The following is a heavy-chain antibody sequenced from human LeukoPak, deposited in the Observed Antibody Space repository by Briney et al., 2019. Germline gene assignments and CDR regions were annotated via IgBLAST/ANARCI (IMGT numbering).Heavy chain of an antibody. V-gene: IGHV3-23*01. CDR2: ISSSGGST. CDR3: AKLVAIYFYYGLDV. J-gene: IGHJ6*02. D-gene: IGHD3-3*01. Sequence: GGSLRLSCAASGFTFSSYAMNWVRQAPGKGLEWVSGISSSGGSTYYADSVKGRFTISRDNSKNTLFLQMNSLRVEDTAPYYCAKLVAIYFYYGLDVWGQGTTVTVSS. CDR1: GFTFSSYA.